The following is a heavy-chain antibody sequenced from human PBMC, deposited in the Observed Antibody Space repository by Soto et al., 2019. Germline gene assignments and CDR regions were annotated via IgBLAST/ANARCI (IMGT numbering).Heavy chain of an antibody. CDR1: GGSISSGDYY. J-gene: IGHJ6*02. V-gene: IGHV4-30-4*01. CDR2: IYYSGST. CDR3: ARVARYYYGMDV. Sequence: SETLSLTCTVSGGSISSGDYYWSWIRQPPGKGLEWIGYIYYSGSTYYNPSLKSRVTISVDTSKNQFSQKLSSVTAADTAVYYCARVARYYYGMDVWGQGTTVTVSS.